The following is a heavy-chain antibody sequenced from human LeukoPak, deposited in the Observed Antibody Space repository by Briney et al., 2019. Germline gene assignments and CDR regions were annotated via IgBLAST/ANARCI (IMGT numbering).Heavy chain of an antibody. V-gene: IGHV3-7*01. D-gene: IGHD1-26*01. J-gene: IGHJ3*02. CDR3: TKSGSRRPRAFDI. Sequence: GGSLRLSCAASGFTFSSFWMGWVRQAPGKGLEWVANINQDGSEKYYVDSVKGRFTISRDNANNSLYLQMNSLRAEDTAVFYCTKSGSRRPRAFDIWGQGTMLTVSS. CDR2: INQDGSEK. CDR1: GFTFSSFW.